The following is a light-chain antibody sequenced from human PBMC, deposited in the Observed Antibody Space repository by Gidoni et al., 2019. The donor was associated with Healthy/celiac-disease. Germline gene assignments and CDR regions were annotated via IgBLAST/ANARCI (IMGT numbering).Light chain of an antibody. J-gene: IGLJ1*01. CDR2: EIS. V-gene: IGLV2-18*01. CDR1: SSDVGSSHR. Sequence: QTALTQPPSETRSTGQSGTISCTGTSSDVGSSHRVSWYQQPPGTAPKLMIYEISNRPSGVPDRFSGSKSGNTASLTNSGLQAEAEADYYSSLSTSRSTFPYVFGTGTKVTVL. CDR3: SLSTSRSTFPYV.